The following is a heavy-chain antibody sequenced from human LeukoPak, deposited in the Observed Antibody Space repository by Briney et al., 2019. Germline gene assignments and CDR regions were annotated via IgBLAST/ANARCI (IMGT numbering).Heavy chain of an antibody. D-gene: IGHD5-18*01. V-gene: IGHV5-51*01. CDR2: IDPSDSET. J-gene: IGHJ4*02. Sequence: GESLKISCKASGYSFTSYWIGWVRQMPGKGLEWMGIIDPSDSETRYTSSFQGQVTISVDKSLTTAYLQWNSLKASDTAMYYCARQTAMGRSGDYWGQGTLVTVSS. CDR3: ARQTAMGRSGDY. CDR1: GYSFTSYW.